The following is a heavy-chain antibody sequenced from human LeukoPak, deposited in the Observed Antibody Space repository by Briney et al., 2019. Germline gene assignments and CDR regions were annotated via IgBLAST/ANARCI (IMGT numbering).Heavy chain of an antibody. J-gene: IGHJ4*02. CDR1: GGSTSSSSYY. V-gene: IGHV4-39*02. CDR3: AREDPGYYYDSSGYWIDY. Sequence: SETLSLTCTVSGGSTSSSSYYWGWIRQPPGKGLERIGSIYYSGSTYYNPSLKSRVAISVDTSKNQFSLKLSSVTAADTAVYYCAREDPGYYYDSSGYWIDYWGQGTLVTVSS. D-gene: IGHD3-22*01. CDR2: IYYSGST.